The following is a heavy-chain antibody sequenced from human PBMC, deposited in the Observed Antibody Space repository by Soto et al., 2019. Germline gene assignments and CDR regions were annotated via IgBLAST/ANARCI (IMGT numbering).Heavy chain of an antibody. V-gene: IGHV3-66*04. J-gene: IGHJ4*02. Sequence: EVQLVESGGGLVQPGGSLRLSCAASGVTVSSNYMSWVRQAPGKWLEWVSVIYSGGSTYYADSVKGRFTISRDNSTNPLSLQMSSLRAEDKAVYYCARHGYNYGGGYFDYWGQGTLGTVSS. CDR3: ARHGYNYGGGYFDY. CDR2: IYSGGST. CDR1: GVTVSSNY. D-gene: IGHD5-18*01.